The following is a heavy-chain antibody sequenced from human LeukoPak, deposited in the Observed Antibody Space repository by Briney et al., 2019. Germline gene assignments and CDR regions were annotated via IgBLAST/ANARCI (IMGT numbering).Heavy chain of an antibody. CDR2: IYYSGST. CDR3: ARTRYYYNSRSYGAPYYFDY. Sequence: SETLSLTCAVSGGSISSNSYYWGWIRQPPGKGLEGIGSIYYSGSTYYNPSLKSRVTISVDTSKTQFSLKLSSVTAADTAVYYCARTRYYYNSRSYGAPYYFDYWGQGTLVTVSS. J-gene: IGHJ4*02. D-gene: IGHD3-10*01. V-gene: IGHV4-39*01. CDR1: GGSISSNSYY.